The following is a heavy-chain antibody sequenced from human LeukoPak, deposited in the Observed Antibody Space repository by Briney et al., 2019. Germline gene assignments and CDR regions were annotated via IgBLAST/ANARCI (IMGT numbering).Heavy chain of an antibody. J-gene: IGHJ5*02. CDR1: GFTFSSYA. Sequence: GGSLRLSCAASGFTFSSYAMSWVRQAPGKGLEWVSAISGSGGSTYYAASVKGRFTISRDNSKNTLYLQMNSLRAEDTAVYYCAKDLWPYYYDSSGYRNWFDPWGQGTLVTVSS. V-gene: IGHV3-23*01. CDR3: AKDLWPYYYDSSGYRNWFDP. D-gene: IGHD3-22*01. CDR2: ISGSGGST.